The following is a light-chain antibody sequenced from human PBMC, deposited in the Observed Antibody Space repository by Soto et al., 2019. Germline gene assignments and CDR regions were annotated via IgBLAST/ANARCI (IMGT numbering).Light chain of an antibody. V-gene: IGLV2-23*01. CDR3: CSYAGSSTLGVV. CDR1: SSDVGSYNL. CDR2: EGS. Sequence: QSALTQPASVSGSPGQSITISCTGTSSDVGSYNLVSWYQQHPGKAPKLMIYEGSKRPSGVSNRFSGSKSGNTASLPISGLQAEDEADYYCCSYAGSSTLGVVFGGGTKVTVL. J-gene: IGLJ2*01.